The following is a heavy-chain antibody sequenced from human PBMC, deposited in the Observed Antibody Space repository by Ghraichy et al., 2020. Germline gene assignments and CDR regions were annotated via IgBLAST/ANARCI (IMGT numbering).Heavy chain of an antibody. D-gene: IGHD3/OR15-3a*01. Sequence: GESMNISCAASGFSLTDSWMYWVRQVPGKGLVWVSHLSPAANIINYVESVRGRFTISRDTAKNTLFLQMDSLRVDDTAIYYCARGEFGLVDWGRGTLFTVSA. J-gene: IGHJ4*02. V-gene: IGHV3-74*01. CDR3: ARGEFGLVD. CDR2: LSPAANII. CDR1: GFSLTDSW.